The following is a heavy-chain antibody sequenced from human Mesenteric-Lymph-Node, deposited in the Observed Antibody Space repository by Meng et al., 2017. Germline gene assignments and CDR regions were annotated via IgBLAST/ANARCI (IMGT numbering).Heavy chain of an antibody. V-gene: IGHV1-46*01. CDR2: INPSGGST. D-gene: IGHD5-24*01. CDR1: GYTFTSYY. J-gene: IGHJ3*02. Sequence: ASVKVSCKASGYTFTSYYMHWVRQAPGQGLEWMGIINPSGGSTSYAQKFQGRVTMTRDTSTSTVYMELSSLRSEDTAVYYCARDQRKGRDGYNGAFDIWGQGTMVTVSS. CDR3: ARDQRKGRDGYNGAFDI.